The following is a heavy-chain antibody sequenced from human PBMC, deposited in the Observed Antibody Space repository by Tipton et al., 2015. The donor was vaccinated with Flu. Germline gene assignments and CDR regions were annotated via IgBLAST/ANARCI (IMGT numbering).Heavy chain of an antibody. V-gene: IGHV4-31*03. D-gene: IGHD3-22*01. CDR2: IYYSGST. CDR3: ARDGQLGYDSSGYYYPSRGMDV. Sequence: TLSLTCTVSGGSISSGGYYWSWIRQRPGKGPEWIGYIYYSGSTYYNPSLKSRVTISVDTSKNQFSLKLSSVTAADTAVYYCARDGQLGYDSSGYYYPSRGMDVWGQGTTVTVSS. J-gene: IGHJ6*02. CDR1: GGSISSGGYY.